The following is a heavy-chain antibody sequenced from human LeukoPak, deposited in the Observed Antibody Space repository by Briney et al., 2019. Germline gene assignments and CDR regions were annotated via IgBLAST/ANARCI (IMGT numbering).Heavy chain of an antibody. D-gene: IGHD5-18*01. Sequence: PGGSLRLSCAASGFTFSSYSMNWVRQAPGKGLEWVSSISSSSSYIYYADSVKGRFTISRDNAKNSLYLQMNGLRAEDTAVYYCARDPQYNYAHFDYWGQGALVTVSS. CDR3: ARDPQYNYAHFDY. J-gene: IGHJ4*02. CDR2: ISSSSSYI. CDR1: GFTFSSYS. V-gene: IGHV3-21*01.